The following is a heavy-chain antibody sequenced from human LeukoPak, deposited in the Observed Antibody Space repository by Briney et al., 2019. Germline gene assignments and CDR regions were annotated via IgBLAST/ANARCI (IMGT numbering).Heavy chain of an antibody. V-gene: IGHV3-15*01. CDR3: TTDYGHGT. CDR2: IRSKTDGGTT. J-gene: IGHJ5*02. CDR1: GFTFSNAW. D-gene: IGHD1-1*01. Sequence: NPGGSLRLSCAASGFTFSNAWMSWVRQAPGKGLEWVGRIRSKTDGGTTDYAAPVKGRLTISRDDSTNTLYLHMNSLKTDDTAVYYCTTDYGHGTWGQGTLVTVSS.